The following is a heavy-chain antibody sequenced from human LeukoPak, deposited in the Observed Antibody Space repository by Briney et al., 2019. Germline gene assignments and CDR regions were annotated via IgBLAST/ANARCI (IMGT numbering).Heavy chain of an antibody. CDR3: ARQGVVVFRSGYYRRDRYFDY. J-gene: IGHJ4*02. Sequence: SETLSLTCAVYGGSFSGYYWSWIRQPPGKGLEWIGEINHSGSTNYNPSLKSRVTISVDTSKNQFSLKLSSVTAADTAVYYCARQGVVVFRSGYYRRDRYFDYWGQGTLVTVSS. V-gene: IGHV4-34*01. CDR2: INHSGST. CDR1: GGSFSGYY. D-gene: IGHD3-3*01.